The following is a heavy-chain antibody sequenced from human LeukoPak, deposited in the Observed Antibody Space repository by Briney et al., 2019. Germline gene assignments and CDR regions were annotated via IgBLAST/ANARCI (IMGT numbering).Heavy chain of an antibody. CDR2: IYHSGTT. J-gene: IGHJ4*02. V-gene: IGHV4-30-2*01. Sequence: PSETLSLTCAVSGDSISSGGYSWSWIRQPPGKGLEWIGYIYHSGTTLYNPSLKSRVTMSVDKSKNQFSLKLSSVTAADTAVYYCDRDGGPRRGDYYFDYWGQGARVIVSS. CDR1: GDSISSGGYS. CDR3: DRDGGPRRGDYYFDY. D-gene: IGHD2-21*02.